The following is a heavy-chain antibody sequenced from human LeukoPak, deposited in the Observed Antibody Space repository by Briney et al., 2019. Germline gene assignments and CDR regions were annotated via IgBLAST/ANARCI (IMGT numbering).Heavy chain of an antibody. J-gene: IGHJ2*01. CDR3: AREQEIQGIPLWFGELGYFDL. Sequence: GGSLRLSCAASGFTFSSYWMSWVRQAPGKGLEWVANIKRDGSEKYYVDSVKGRFTISRDNAKNSLYLQMNSLRAEDTAVYYCAREQEIQGIPLWFGELGYFDLWGRGALVTVSS. V-gene: IGHV3-7*01. D-gene: IGHD3-10*01. CDR1: GFTFSSYW. CDR2: IKRDGSEK.